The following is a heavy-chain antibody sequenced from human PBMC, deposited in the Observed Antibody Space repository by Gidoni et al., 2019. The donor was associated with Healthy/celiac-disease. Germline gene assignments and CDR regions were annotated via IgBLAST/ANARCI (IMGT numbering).Heavy chain of an antibody. J-gene: IGHJ4*02. Sequence: QVQLVQSGAEVKKPGSSVKVPCKASGGTCSSYAISWVRQAPGQGLEWMGGSIPIFGTANYAQKFQGRVTITADESTSTAYMELSSLRSEDTAVYYCARSPPREGDWTFDYWGQGTLVTVSS. CDR2: SIPIFGTA. D-gene: IGHD2-21*02. CDR1: GGTCSSYA. V-gene: IGHV1-69*01. CDR3: ARSPPREGDWTFDY.